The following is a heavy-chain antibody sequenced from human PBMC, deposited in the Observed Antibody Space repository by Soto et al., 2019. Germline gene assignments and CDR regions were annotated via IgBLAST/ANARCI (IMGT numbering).Heavy chain of an antibody. CDR3: AKDRGRFDAFNI. V-gene: IGHV3-74*01. CDR1: GYNFGGFW. CDR2: IDNGGTNT. Sequence: GGSLRLSCEGSGYNFGGFWMHWVRQAPGKGLVWVSRIDNGGTNTVYADAVKGRFTISRDNAKNTLYLQMNSLRAEDTAVYYCAKDRGRFDAFNIVVQGTIFTVSS. D-gene: IGHD3-10*01. J-gene: IGHJ3*02.